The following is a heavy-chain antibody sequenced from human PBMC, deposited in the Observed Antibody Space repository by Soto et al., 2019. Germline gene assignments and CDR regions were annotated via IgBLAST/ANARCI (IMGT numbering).Heavy chain of an antibody. Sequence: QVQLVESGGGVVQPGMSLRLSCAASGFTFENFGMHWVRQAPGKGLEWVTVIAYDGTSKYYADSVKGRFTISRDNSNNTLYLQMNSLIVEDTAVYYCAKSLDGVPVQEFDPRGQGTLVTVSS. CDR1: GFTFENFG. V-gene: IGHV3-30*18. J-gene: IGHJ5*02. D-gene: IGHD3-3*01. CDR3: AKSLDGVPVQEFDP. CDR2: IAYDGTSK.